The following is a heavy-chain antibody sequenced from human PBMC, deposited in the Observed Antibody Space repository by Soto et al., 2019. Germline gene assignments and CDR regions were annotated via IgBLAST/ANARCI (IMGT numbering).Heavy chain of an antibody. CDR2: IYHSGST. Sequence: SETLSLTCTVSGYSISSGYYLGWIRQPPGKGLEWIGSIYHSGSTYYNPSLKSRVTISVDTSKNQFSLKLSSVTAADTAVYYCARLLRYFDWYYFDYWGQGTLVTVSS. J-gene: IGHJ4*02. V-gene: IGHV4-38-2*02. CDR3: ARLLRYFDWYYFDY. CDR1: GYSISSGYY. D-gene: IGHD3-9*01.